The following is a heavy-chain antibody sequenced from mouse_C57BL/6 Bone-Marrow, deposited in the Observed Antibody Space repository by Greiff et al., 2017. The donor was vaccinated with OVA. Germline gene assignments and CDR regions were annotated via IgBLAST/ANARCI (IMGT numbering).Heavy chain of an antibody. CDR1: GFNIKDDY. Sequence: VPLQQSGAELVRPGASVKLSCTASGFNIKDDYMPWVKQRPEQGLEWIGWIDPENGDTEYASKFQGKATITADTSSNTAYLQLNSLTSEDTAVYYCTTSLYDGYYVGFAYWGQGTLVTVSA. V-gene: IGHV14-4*01. J-gene: IGHJ3*01. D-gene: IGHD2-3*01. CDR3: TTSLYDGYYVGFAY. CDR2: IDPENGDT.